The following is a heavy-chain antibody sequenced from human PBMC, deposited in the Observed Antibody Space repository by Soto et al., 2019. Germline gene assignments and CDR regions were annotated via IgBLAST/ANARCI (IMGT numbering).Heavy chain of an antibody. CDR3: ARVTPGNNLYYFYGLDV. D-gene: IGHD1-1*01. CDR1: GFTLGTYA. J-gene: IGHJ6*02. V-gene: IGHV3-30-3*01. Sequence: AGGSLRLSCVASGFTLGTYAMHWVRLAPGKGLQWVALISYEGSNTYYADSVKGRFTVSRDNSKNTLYLQMNSLRPEDTGVYYCARVTPGNNLYYFYGLDVWGQGTSVTVSS. CDR2: ISYEGSNT.